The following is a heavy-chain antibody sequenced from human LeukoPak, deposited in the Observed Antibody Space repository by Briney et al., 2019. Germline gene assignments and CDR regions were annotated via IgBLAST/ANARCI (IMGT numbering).Heavy chain of an antibody. J-gene: IGHJ6*02. CDR2: INPNSGGT. Sequence: ASVTVSCTASGYTFTGYYMHWVRQAPGQGLEWMGRINPNSGGTNYAQKFQGRVTMTRDTSISTAYMELSRLRSDDTAVYYCARSTVGGDYYYYGMDVWGQGTTVTVSS. V-gene: IGHV1-2*06. D-gene: IGHD1-26*01. CDR1: GYTFTGYY. CDR3: ARSTVGGDYYYYGMDV.